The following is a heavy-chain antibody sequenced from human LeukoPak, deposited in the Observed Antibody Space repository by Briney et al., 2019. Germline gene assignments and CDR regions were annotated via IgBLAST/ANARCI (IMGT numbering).Heavy chain of an antibody. CDR3: VKALGQWLVYYFDY. V-gene: IGHV3-64D*09. CDR2: ISNNGGST. J-gene: IGHJ4*02. D-gene: IGHD6-19*01. CDR1: GFTFSTYA. Sequence: AGGFLRLSCSASGFTFSTYAMHWVRQAPGKGLEYVSAISNNGGSTYYADSVKGRFTTSRDNSKNTLYLQMSSLRTEDTAVYYCVKALGQWLVYYFDYWGQGTLVTVSS.